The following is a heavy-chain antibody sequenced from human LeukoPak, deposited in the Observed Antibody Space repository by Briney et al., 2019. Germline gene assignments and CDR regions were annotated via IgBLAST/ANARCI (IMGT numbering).Heavy chain of an antibody. Sequence: ASMKVSCKASGGTFSNFPISWVRRAPGQGLEWMGRIIPIFDIANYAPKFQGRVTITADKSTTTAYMELSRLTSEDTAVYYCARGRDIVILPADYHGFDVWGQGTTVTVAS. CDR2: IIPIFDIA. D-gene: IGHD2-2*01. CDR1: GGTFSNFP. V-gene: IGHV1-69*02. CDR3: ARGRDIVILPADYHGFDV. J-gene: IGHJ6*02.